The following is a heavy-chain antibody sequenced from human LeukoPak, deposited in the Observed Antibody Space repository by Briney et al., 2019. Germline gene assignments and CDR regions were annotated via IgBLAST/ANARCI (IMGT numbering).Heavy chain of an antibody. J-gene: IGHJ4*02. CDR3: AKDLKVRGVNSADY. D-gene: IGHD3-10*01. CDR2: ISGSGGST. V-gene: IGHV3-23*01. CDR1: GFTFDDYA. Sequence: PGGSLRLSCAASGFTFDDYAMSWVRQAPGKGLEWVSAISGSGGSTYYADSVKGRFTISRDNSKNTLYLQMNSLRAEDTAVYYCAKDLKVRGVNSADYWGQGTLVTVSS.